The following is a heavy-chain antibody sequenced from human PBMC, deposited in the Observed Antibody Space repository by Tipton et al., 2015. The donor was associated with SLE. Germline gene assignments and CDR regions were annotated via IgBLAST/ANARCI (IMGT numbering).Heavy chain of an antibody. J-gene: IGHJ4*02. CDR2: IYHSGTA. CDR3: ARDLGSSGSFDY. CDR1: GGSISSSRYY. D-gene: IGHD6-13*01. V-gene: IGHV4-39*07. Sequence: TLSLTCTVSGGSISSSRYYWGWIRQPPGKGLEWIGSIYHSGTAYYNPPLKSRVTISVDTSKNQISLKLSSVTAADTAVYYCARDLGSSGSFDYWGQGTLVTASS.